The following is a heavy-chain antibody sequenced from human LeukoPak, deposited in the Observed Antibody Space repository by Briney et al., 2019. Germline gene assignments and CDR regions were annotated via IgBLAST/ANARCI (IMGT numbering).Heavy chain of an antibody. V-gene: IGHV3-48*02. CDR1: GFTFSSYY. J-gene: IGHJ3*02. CDR3: ARDQFYAFDI. CDR2: ISRSSSTI. Sequence: GGSLRLSCAGSGFTFSSYYMIWVRQAPGKGLDWVSYISRSSSTIYYADSVKGRFTISRDNAKNSLYLQMNSLRDEDTAVYYCARDQFYAFDIWGQGTMVTVSS.